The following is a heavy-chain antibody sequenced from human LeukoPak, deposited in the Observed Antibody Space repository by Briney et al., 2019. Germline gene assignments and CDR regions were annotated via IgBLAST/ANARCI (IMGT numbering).Heavy chain of an antibody. D-gene: IGHD5-18*01. CDR2: IKQDGSEK. CDR3: ARDSTGYGYEEWY. V-gene: IGHV3-7*01. Sequence: GGSLRLSCAASGFTVSSNYMSWVRQAPGKGLEWVANIKQDGSEKNYVDSVKGRFTISRDNAKNSVYLQMNSLRAEDTALYYCARDSTGYGYEEWYWGQGTLVTVSS. CDR1: GFTVSSNY. J-gene: IGHJ4*02.